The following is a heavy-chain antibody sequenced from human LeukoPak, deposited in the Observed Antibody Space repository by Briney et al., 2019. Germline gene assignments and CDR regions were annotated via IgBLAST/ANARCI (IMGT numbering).Heavy chain of an antibody. CDR3: ARVWGGRYYYDSSGYLDY. J-gene: IGHJ4*02. CDR1: GFTFGSYS. CDR2: ISYDGSKK. V-gene: IGHV3-30*04. Sequence: GGSLRLSCAASGFTFGSYSMHWVRQAPGKGLEWVAFISYDGSKKYYADSVKGRFTISRDNAKNSLYLQMNSLRAEDTAVYYCARVWGGRYYYDSSGYLDYWGQGTLVTVSS. D-gene: IGHD3-22*01.